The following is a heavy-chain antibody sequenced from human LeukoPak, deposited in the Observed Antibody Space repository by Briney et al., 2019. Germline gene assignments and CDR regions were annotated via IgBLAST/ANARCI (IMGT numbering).Heavy chain of an antibody. CDR3: TTDRWFGELLLH. Sequence: GGSLRLSCAASGFTFSNAWMNWVRQAPGKGLEWVGRIKSRTDGGTTNYAAPVKGRFTISRDDSKNTLYLQMNSLKTEDTAVYYCTTDRWFGELLLHWGQGTLVTVSS. D-gene: IGHD3-10*01. CDR2: IKSRTDGGTT. V-gene: IGHV3-15*01. CDR1: GFTFSNAW. J-gene: IGHJ4*02.